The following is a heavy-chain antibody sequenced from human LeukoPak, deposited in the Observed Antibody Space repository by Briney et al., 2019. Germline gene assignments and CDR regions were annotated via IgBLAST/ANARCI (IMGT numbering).Heavy chain of an antibody. CDR1: GGSITSGSYY. J-gene: IGHJ5*02. Sequence: SQTLSLTCTVSGGSITSGSYYWSWIRQPAGKGLEWIGRIYTSGSTNYNTSLKSRFTISVDTSKNQSSLKLSSVTAADTAVYYCAREAPYYFWSGYYGAWGQGTLVTVSS. CDR2: IYTSGST. V-gene: IGHV4-61*02. CDR3: AREAPYYFWSGYYGA. D-gene: IGHD3-3*01.